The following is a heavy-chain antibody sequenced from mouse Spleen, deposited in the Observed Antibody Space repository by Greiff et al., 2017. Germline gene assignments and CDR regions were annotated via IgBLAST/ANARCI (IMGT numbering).Heavy chain of an antibody. CDR2: ISSGGSYT. CDR1: GFTFSSYA. Sequence: DVKLVESGGGLVKPGGSLKLSCAASGFTFSSYAMSWVRQTPEKRLEWVATISSGGSYTYYPDSVKGRFTISRDNAKNTLYLQMSSLRSEDTAMYYCARQEDDAWFAYWGQGTLVTVSA. CDR3: ARQEDDAWFAY. J-gene: IGHJ3*01. D-gene: IGHD2-12*01. V-gene: IGHV5-9-3*01.